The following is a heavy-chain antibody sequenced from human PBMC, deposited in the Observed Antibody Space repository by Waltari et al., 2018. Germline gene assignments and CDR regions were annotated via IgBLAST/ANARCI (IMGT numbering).Heavy chain of an antibody. Sequence: EVQLVESGGGLVEPGGSLRLACAASGFTFSIYSMNRVPQAPGKGLEWVSSISSSSSYICYADSVKGRFTISRDNAKNSLYLQMNSLRAEDTAVYYCARDMGSSARPDYWGQGTLVTVSS. CDR1: GFTFSIYS. CDR2: ISSSSSYI. V-gene: IGHV3-21*01. J-gene: IGHJ4*02. D-gene: IGHD6-25*01. CDR3: ARDMGSSARPDY.